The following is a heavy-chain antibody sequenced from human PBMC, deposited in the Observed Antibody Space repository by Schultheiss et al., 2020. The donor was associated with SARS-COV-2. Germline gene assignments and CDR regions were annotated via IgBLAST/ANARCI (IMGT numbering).Heavy chain of an antibody. D-gene: IGHD3-10*01. CDR3: ARRIGVLLWFGELLTSRTEHNWFDP. Sequence: SQTLSLTCTASGGSISSYYWSWIRQPPGKGLEWIGSIYYSGSTYYNPSLKSRVTISVDTSKNQFSLKLSSVTAADTAVYYCARRIGVLLWFGELLTSRTEHNWFDPWGQGTLVTVSS. CDR1: GGSISSYY. V-gene: IGHV4-39*01. CDR2: IYYSGST. J-gene: IGHJ5*02.